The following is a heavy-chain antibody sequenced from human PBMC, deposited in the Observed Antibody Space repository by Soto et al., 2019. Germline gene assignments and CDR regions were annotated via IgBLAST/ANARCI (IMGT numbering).Heavy chain of an antibody. J-gene: IGHJ6*02. CDR3: ANLWGDGYNLGQDYNGMDV. D-gene: IGHD5-12*01. V-gene: IGHV3-33*06. CDR2: IWYDGSLQ. CDR1: GFSFENYG. Sequence: GGSLRLSCAASGFSFENYGMHWVRQAPGRGLEWVAIIWYDGSLQYYAAAVKGRFTISRDNSKNTLYLEMNSLRAEDTAVYYCANLWGDGYNLGQDYNGMDVWGQGTMVTVSS.